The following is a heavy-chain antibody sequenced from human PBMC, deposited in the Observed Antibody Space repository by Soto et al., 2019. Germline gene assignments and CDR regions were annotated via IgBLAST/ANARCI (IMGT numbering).Heavy chain of an antibody. Sequence: PSDALSLTCTVSGGSISSSSYYWGCIRHPPGKGLEWIGSLYHSGSTYDNPSLESRVTISVDTSKNQFSLKLSSVTAAATAVYYCARLRLPYGMDVWGQATTVTVS. CDR3: ARLRLPYGMDV. J-gene: IGHJ6*02. CDR1: GGSISSSSYY. D-gene: IGHD5-18*01. V-gene: IGHV4-39*01. CDR2: LYHSGST.